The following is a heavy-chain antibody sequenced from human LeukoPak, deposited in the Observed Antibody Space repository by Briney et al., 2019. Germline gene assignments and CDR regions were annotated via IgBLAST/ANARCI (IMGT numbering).Heavy chain of an antibody. D-gene: IGHD5-18*01. V-gene: IGHV1-69*13. Sequence: GASVRVSCTASGGTFSSYAISWVRQAPGQGLEWMGGIIPIFGTANYAQKFQGRVTITADESTSTAYMELSSLRSEDTAVYYCARDRRVDTAMVIYYGMDVWGQGTTVTVSS. CDR2: IIPIFGTA. CDR3: ARDRRVDTAMVIYYGMDV. J-gene: IGHJ6*02. CDR1: GGTFSSYA.